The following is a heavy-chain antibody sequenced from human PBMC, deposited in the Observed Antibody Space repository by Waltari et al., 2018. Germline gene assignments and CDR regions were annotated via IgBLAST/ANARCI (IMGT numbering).Heavy chain of an antibody. CDR3: ARGGIAAAADFDY. CDR1: GISFTNYA. V-gene: IGHV3-30*03. CDR2: ISSHGSNR. D-gene: IGHD6-13*01. Sequence: QVQLVESGGGVVQPGRSLRLSCAASGISFTNYAMHWVRQAPGQGLEWVAIISSHGSNRYYAESVKGRFTISRDSSKNTLFLQMNSLRGEDTAVYYCARGGIAAAADFDYWGQGTLVTVSS. J-gene: IGHJ4*02.